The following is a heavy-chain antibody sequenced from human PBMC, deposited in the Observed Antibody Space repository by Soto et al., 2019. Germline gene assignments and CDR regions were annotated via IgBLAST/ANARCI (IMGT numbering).Heavy chain of an antibody. CDR1: GFTFSSYA. CDR2: VSIGGST. D-gene: IGHD2-15*01. CDR3: AKRRGAGGHFDY. V-gene: IGHV3-23*01. J-gene: IGHJ4*02. Sequence: DVQLLESGGGLVQPEGSLRLSCAASGFTFSSYAMGWVRQGPGKGLEWVAGVSIGGSTHHADSVRGRFTISRDNSNHTLSLQMNSLTAEDTAVYFCAKRRGAGGHFDYWGQGALVTVSS.